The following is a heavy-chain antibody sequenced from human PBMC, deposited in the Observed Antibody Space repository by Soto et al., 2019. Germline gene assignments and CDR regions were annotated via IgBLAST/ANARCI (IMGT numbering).Heavy chain of an antibody. CDR2: IYYSGST. J-gene: IGHJ6*02. Sequence: QVQLQESGPGLVKPSQTLSLTCTVSGGSISSGGYYWSWIRQHPGKVLEWIGYIYYSGSTYYNPSLKSRVTISVDSCKHQFPLKLRSVTAADTAVYYCVRDLQYSRLFYGMDVWGQGTTGTV. V-gene: IGHV4-31*03. CDR1: GGSISSGGYY. CDR3: VRDLQYSRLFYGMDV. D-gene: IGHD6-13*01.